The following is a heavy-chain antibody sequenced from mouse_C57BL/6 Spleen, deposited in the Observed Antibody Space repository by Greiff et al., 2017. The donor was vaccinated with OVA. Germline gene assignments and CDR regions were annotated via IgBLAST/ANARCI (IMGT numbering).Heavy chain of an antibody. CDR1: GYTFTSYV. J-gene: IGHJ4*01. D-gene: IGHD4-1*01. CDR3: ARDGTRDYAMDY. CDR2: IYPYNDGT. Sequence: EVKLQESGPELVKPGASVKMSCKASGYTFTSYVMHWVKQKPGQGLEWIGYIYPYNDGTKYNEKFKGKATLTSDKSSSTAYMELSSLTSEDSAVYYCARDGTRDYAMDYWGQGTSVTVSS. V-gene: IGHV1-14*01.